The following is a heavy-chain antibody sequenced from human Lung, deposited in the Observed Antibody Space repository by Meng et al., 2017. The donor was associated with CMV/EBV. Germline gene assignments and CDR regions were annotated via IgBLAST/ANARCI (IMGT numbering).Heavy chain of an antibody. J-gene: IGHJ4*02. CDR1: GFAFDTYG. CDR3: AKEQLLFGGPNAYFDD. V-gene: IGHV3-30*02. Sequence: GGSXRLXCAASGFAFDTYGMHSVRQAPGKRLEWVAFIRHDASNKFYGDSVRSRFTISRDNSKNTLYLQMNSLRAGETAMYYCAKEQLLFGGPNAYFDDWGQGTLVTVSS. D-gene: IGHD3-16*01. CDR2: IRHDASNK.